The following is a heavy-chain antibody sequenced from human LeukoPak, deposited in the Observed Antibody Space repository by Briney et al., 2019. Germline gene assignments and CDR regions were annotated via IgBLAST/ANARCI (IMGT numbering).Heavy chain of an antibody. J-gene: IGHJ4*02. CDR1: GFTFSSYA. CDR3: ASPTRDGYNFGY. CDR2: ISYDGSNK. D-gene: IGHD5-24*01. V-gene: IGHV3-30*04. Sequence: GRSLRLSCAASGFTFSSYAMHWVRQAPGKGLEWVAVISYDGSNKYYADSVKGRFTISRDNSKNTLYLQMNSLRAEDTAVYYCASPTRDGYNFGYWGQGTLVIVSS.